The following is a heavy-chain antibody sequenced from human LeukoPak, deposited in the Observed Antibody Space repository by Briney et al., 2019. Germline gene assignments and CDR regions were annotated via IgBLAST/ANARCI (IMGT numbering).Heavy chain of an antibody. D-gene: IGHD5-18*01. Sequence: PGGSLRLSCAASGFXFSDYYISWIRQAPGKGLEWVSYTSSSSSHTNYADSVKGRFTISRDNAKNSLFLQMNSLRAEDTAVYYCARAASRGYSYGFDYWGQGTLITVSS. CDR2: TSSSSSHT. CDR3: ARAASRGYSYGFDY. J-gene: IGHJ4*02. CDR1: GFXFSDYY. V-gene: IGHV3-11*05.